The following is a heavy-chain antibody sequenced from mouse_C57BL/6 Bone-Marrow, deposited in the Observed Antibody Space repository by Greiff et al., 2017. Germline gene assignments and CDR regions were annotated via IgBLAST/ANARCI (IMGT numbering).Heavy chain of an antibody. V-gene: IGHV1-42*01. CDR1: GYSFTGYY. Sequence: VQLQQSGPELVKPGASVKISCKASGYSFTGYYMNWVKQSPEKSLEWIGEINPSTGGTTYNQKFKAKATLTVDKSSSTAYMQLKSLTSEDSAVYYCARDYYGSSSFAYWGQGTLVTVSA. CDR2: INPSTGGT. J-gene: IGHJ3*01. CDR3: ARDYYGSSSFAY. D-gene: IGHD1-1*01.